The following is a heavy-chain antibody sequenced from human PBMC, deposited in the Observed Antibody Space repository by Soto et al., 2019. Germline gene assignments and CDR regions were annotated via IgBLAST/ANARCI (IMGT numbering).Heavy chain of an antibody. V-gene: IGHV3-74*01. CDR2: IIINGSST. J-gene: IGHJ4*02. D-gene: IGHD6-19*01. CDR3: VRERYSSGWYAHDY. CDR1: GFTFSDYS. Sequence: GGSLRLSCVASGFTFSDYSMVWVRQSPGKGLEWISCIIINGSSTNYADSVKGRFTISRDNAKNTLYLQMNSLRAEDTAVYYCVRERYSSGWYAHDYWGQGTLVTVSS.